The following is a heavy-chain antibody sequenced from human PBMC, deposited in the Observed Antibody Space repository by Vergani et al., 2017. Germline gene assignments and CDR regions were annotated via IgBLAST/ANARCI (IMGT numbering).Heavy chain of an antibody. CDR2: ISHDGTVR. D-gene: IGHD6-6*01. CDR3: ARRDSSSPALDY. CDR1: GFTFSSSV. J-gene: IGHJ4*02. V-gene: IGHV3-74*01. Sequence: EVQMVESGGGLVKPGGSLRLSCVGSGFTFSSSVMHWVRQVPGKGLVWVSRISHDGTVRTYADAVQGRFTVSRDDAKNTVYLQMSSLGAEDTAVYYCARRDSSSPALDYWGQGTLVTVSS.